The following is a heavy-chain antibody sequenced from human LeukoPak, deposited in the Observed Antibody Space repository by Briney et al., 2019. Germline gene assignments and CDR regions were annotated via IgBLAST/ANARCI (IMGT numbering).Heavy chain of an antibody. CDR3: ARLAFLTGYWDLRGEFEY. V-gene: IGHV4-34*01. Sequence: SETLSLTCAVYGGSFSGYYWSWIRQPPGKGLEWIGEINHSGSTNYNPSLKSRVTISVDTSKNQFSLKLSSVTAADTAVYYCARLAFLTGYWDLRGEFEYWGQGTLVTVSS. J-gene: IGHJ4*02. D-gene: IGHD3-9*01. CDR1: GGSFSGYY. CDR2: INHSGST.